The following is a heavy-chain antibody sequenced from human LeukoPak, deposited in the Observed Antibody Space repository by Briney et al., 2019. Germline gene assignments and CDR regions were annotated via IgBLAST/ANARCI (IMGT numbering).Heavy chain of an antibody. Sequence: GASVKVSCKASGYTFTSYGISWVRQAPGQGLEWMGIINPSGGSTSYAQKFQGRVTMTRDTSTSTVYMELSSLRSEDTAVYYCATTGYSSSWYDLFDYWGQGTLVTVSS. CDR2: INPSGGST. D-gene: IGHD6-13*01. V-gene: IGHV1-46*01. CDR3: ATTGYSSSWYDLFDY. J-gene: IGHJ4*02. CDR1: GYTFTSYG.